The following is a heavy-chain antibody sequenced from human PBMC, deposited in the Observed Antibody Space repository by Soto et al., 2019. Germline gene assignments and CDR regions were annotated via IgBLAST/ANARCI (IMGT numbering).Heavy chain of an antibody. CDR3: AIYGSHINWFDP. CDR1: GGTFSSYT. V-gene: IGHV1-69*02. D-gene: IGHD3-10*01. CDR2: IIPILGIA. Sequence: QVQLVQSGAEVKKPGSSVKVSCKASGGTFSSYTISWVRQAPGQGLEWMGRIIPILGIANYAQKFQGRVTITEDKSTSTAYMELSSLRSEDTAVYYCAIYGSHINWFDPWGQGTLVTVSS. J-gene: IGHJ5*02.